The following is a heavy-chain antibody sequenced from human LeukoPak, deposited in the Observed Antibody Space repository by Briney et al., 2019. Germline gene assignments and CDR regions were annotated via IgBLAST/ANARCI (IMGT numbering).Heavy chain of an antibody. V-gene: IGHV4-34*01. D-gene: IGHD3-10*01. Sequence: SETLSLTCAVYGGSFSGYYWSWIRQPPGKRLEWIGEINHSGSTNYNPSLKSRVTISVDTSKNQFSLKLSSVTAADTAVYYCARVSGYYGSGRPPSGRRYYYMDVWGKGTTVTVSS. CDR2: INHSGST. CDR3: ARVSGYYGSGRPPSGRRYYYMDV. CDR1: GGSFSGYY. J-gene: IGHJ6*03.